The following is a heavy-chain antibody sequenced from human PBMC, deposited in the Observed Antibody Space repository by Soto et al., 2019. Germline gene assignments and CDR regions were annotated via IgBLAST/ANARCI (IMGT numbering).Heavy chain of an antibody. V-gene: IGHV3-15*01. J-gene: IGHJ4*01. D-gene: IGHD3-16*02. CDR1: GFTFSNAW. Sequence: GGSLRLSCEVSGFTFSNAWMNWVRQAPGKGLEWVGRIKSKKNGGTTDYAAPVKGRFTISRDDSQNRLYLQMSSLKSEDTGVYYCATIYDYVWGSYRLFDYWGHGTLVTVSS. CDR2: IKSKKNGGTT. CDR3: ATIYDYVWGSYRLFDY.